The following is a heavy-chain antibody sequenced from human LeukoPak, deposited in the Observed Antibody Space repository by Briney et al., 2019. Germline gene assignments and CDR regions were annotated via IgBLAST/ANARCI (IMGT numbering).Heavy chain of an antibody. Sequence: PGGSLRLSCVASGFTFSAYCMHWVRQGPEKGLEWVSRICPDGSVVNHADSVKGRFTTSRDNAKNTVFLQMNSLRVDDTAVYYCVRDLREADHWGLGTLVTVS. V-gene: IGHV3-74*01. J-gene: IGHJ4*02. CDR2: ICPDGSVV. CDR1: GFTFSAYC. CDR3: VRDLREADH. D-gene: IGHD3-10*01.